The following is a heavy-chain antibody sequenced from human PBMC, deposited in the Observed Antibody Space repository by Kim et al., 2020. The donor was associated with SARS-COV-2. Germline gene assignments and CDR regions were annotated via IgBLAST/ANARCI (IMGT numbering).Heavy chain of an antibody. CDR1: GYTLTELS. J-gene: IGHJ6*02. CDR2: FDPEDGET. CDR3: ATGLSRGSGSYGYYYYGMDV. D-gene: IGHD3-10*01. Sequence: ASVKVSCKVSGYTLTELSMHWVRQAPGKGLEWMGGFDPEDGETIYAQKFQGRVTMTEDTSTDTAYMELSSLRSEDTAVYYCATGLSRGSGSYGYYYYGMDVWGQGTTVTVSS. V-gene: IGHV1-24*01.